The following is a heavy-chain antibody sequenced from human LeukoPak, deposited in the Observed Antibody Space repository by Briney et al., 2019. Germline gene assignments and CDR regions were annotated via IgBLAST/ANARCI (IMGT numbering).Heavy chain of an antibody. CDR3: ARDSAVYSSNWFDS. V-gene: IGHV4-39*07. Sequence: NPSETLSLTCTVSGGSISSSNYYWGWIRQPPGKGLEWIGSIYYSGSTYYNPSLESRVTISVDTSKNQFSLKLSSETAADTAVYYCARDSAVYSSNWFDSWGQGTLVTVSS. CDR1: GGSISSSNYY. J-gene: IGHJ5*01. D-gene: IGHD6-13*01. CDR2: IYYSGST.